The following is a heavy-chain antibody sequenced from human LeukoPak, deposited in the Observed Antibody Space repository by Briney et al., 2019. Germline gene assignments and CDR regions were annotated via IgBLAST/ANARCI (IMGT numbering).Heavy chain of an antibody. D-gene: IGHD3-22*01. CDR3: ARRPREDYYDSSGYFHFDY. V-gene: IGHV3-23*01. CDR1: GFTFSSYA. J-gene: IGHJ4*02. Sequence: GGSLRLSCAASGFTFSSYAMSWVRQAPGKGLEWVSAISGSGGSTYYADSVKGRFTISRDNSKNTLYLQMNSLRAEDTAVYYCARRPREDYYDSSGYFHFDYWGQGTLVTVSS. CDR2: ISGSGGST.